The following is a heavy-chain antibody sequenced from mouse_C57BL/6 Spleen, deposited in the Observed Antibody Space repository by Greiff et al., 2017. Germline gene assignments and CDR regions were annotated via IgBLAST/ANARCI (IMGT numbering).Heavy chain of an antibody. D-gene: IGHD2-4*01. V-gene: IGHV5-6*01. J-gene: IGHJ2*01. CDR2: ISSGGSYT. CDR3: ARGDDYDGRNYFDY. Sequence: EVQLVESGGDLVKPGGSLKLSCAASGFTFSSYGMSWVRQTPDKRLEWVATISSGGSYTYYPDSVKGRFTISRDNAKNTLYLQMSSLKSEDTAMYYCARGDDYDGRNYFDYWGQGTTLTVSS. CDR1: GFTFSSYG.